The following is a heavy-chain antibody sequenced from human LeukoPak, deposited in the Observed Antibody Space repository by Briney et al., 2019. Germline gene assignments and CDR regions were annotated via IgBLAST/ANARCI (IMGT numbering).Heavy chain of an antibody. CDR2: MNPNSGNT. J-gene: IGHJ3*02. V-gene: IGHV1-8*01. Sequence: ASVKVSCKASGYTFTSYDINWVRQATGQGLEWMGWMNPNSGNTGYAQKFQGRVTMTRNTSISTAYMELSSLRSEDTAVYYCARLRVRGVWRRVNDAFDIWGQGTMVTVSS. CDR3: ARLRVRGVWRRVNDAFDI. D-gene: IGHD3-10*01. CDR1: GYTFTSYD.